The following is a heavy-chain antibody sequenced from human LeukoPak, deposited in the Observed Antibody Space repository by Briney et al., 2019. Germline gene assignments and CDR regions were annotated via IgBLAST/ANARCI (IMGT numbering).Heavy chain of an antibody. J-gene: IGHJ4*02. Sequence: SETLSLTCTVSGDSISSSSFYWGWIRQPPGKGLEWIGTISYSGSTYYNPSLKSRVTISVDMSNNQFSLKLTSVTAADTALYYCARQPYQLPSFFDYRGQGTLVTVSS. CDR3: ARQPYQLPSFFDY. D-gene: IGHD2-2*01. CDR1: GDSISSSSFY. CDR2: ISYSGST. V-gene: IGHV4-39*01.